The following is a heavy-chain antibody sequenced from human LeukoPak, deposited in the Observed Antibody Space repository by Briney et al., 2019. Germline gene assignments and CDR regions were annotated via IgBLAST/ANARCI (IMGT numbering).Heavy chain of an antibody. CDR3: ARGGVMTGYYRIQTSLST. CDR2: INHSGST. CDR1: GGSFSGYY. D-gene: IGHD3-9*01. V-gene: IGHV4-34*01. Sequence: SETLSLTCAVYGGSFSGYYWSWIRQPPGKGLEWIGEINHSGSTSYNPSLKSRVTISVDTSKNQFSLKLSSVTAADTAVYYCARGGVMTGYYRIQTSLSTWGQGTLVTVSS. J-gene: IGHJ5*02.